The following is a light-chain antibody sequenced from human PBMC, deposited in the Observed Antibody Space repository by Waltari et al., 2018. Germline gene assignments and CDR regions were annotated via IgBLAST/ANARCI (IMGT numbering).Light chain of an antibody. CDR1: TSDLGSDTF. J-gene: IGLJ2*01. CDR3: SSYSSRSTLI. CDR2: HVN. V-gene: IGLV2-14*03. Sequence: QSALTQPAPVSGTPGQPTAISCTGTTSDLGSDTFVSCYQHHPRNAPKFLLYHVNKRPSGVSDRFSGSQSGNTASLTISGLQAEDEADYYCSSYSSRSTLIFGGGTKLTVL.